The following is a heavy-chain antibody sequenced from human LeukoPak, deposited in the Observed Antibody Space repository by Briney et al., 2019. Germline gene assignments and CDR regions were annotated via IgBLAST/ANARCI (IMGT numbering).Heavy chain of an antibody. CDR1: GYTFTSYG. V-gene: IGHV1-18*01. D-gene: IGHD6-6*01. Sequence: GASVKVSCKASGYTFTSYGISWVRQAPGQGLEWMGWISAYNGNTNYAQKLQGRVTMTTDTSTSTAYMELSSLRSEDTAVYYCARGHRGSSLLGHVAFDYWGQGTLVTVSS. CDR3: ARGHRGSSLLGHVAFDY. J-gene: IGHJ4*02. CDR2: ISAYNGNT.